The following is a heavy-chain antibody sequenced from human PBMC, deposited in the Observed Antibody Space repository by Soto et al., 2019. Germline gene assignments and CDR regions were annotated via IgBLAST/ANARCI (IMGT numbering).Heavy chain of an antibody. J-gene: IGHJ6*02. CDR3: ARRKGSGYYYYGMDV. CDR1: GYSFTSYW. CDR2: IDPSDSYT. Sequence: GESLKISCKGSGYSFTSYWISWVRQMPGKGLEWMGRIDPSDSYTNYSPSFQGHVTISADKSISTAYLQWSSLKASDTAMYYCARRKGSGYYYYGMDVWGQGTTVTVSS. D-gene: IGHD2-15*01. V-gene: IGHV5-10-1*01.